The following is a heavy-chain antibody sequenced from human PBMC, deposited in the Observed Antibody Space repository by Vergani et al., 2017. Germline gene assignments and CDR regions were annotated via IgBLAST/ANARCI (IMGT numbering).Heavy chain of an antibody. J-gene: IGHJ6*02. V-gene: IGHV3-30*02. Sequence: VQMVESGGGLVKPGGSLRLSCVASGFTFSHYSMNWVRQAPGKGLEWVAFIRYDGSNKYYADSVKGRFTISRDNSKNTLYLQMNSLRAEDTAVYYCANARSTMYYYYGMDVWGQGTTVTVSS. D-gene: IGHD3-3*01. CDR3: ANARSTMYYYYGMDV. CDR2: IRYDGSNK. CDR1: GFTFSHYS.